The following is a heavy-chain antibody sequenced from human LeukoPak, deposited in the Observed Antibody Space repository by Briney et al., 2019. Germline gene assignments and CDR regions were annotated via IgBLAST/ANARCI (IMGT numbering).Heavy chain of an antibody. CDR1: GFTFDDYA. Sequence: GGSLRLSCAASGFTFDDYAMHWVRQAPGKGLEWVSGISWNSGSIGYADSVKGRFTISRDNAKNSLYLQMNSLRAEDTALYYCAKARGSYSRGGLFDYWGQGTLVTVSS. D-gene: IGHD1-26*01. CDR2: ISWNSGSI. V-gene: IGHV3-9*01. CDR3: AKARGSYSRGGLFDY. J-gene: IGHJ4*02.